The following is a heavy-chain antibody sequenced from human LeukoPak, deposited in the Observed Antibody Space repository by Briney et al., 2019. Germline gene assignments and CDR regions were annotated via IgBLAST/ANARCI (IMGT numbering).Heavy chain of an antibody. Sequence: GSSVKVSCKASGGTFSSYAISWVRQAPGQGLEWMGRIIPILGIANYAQKFQGRVTITADKSTSTAYMELSSLRSEDTAVYYCAKKYSSRPHDYWGQGTLVTVSS. J-gene: IGHJ4*02. CDR2: IIPILGIA. D-gene: IGHD6-13*01. V-gene: IGHV1-69*04. CDR3: AKKYSSRPHDY. CDR1: GGTFSSYA.